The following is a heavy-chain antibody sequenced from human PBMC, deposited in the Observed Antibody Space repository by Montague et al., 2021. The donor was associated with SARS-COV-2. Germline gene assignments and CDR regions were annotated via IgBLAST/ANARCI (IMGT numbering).Heavy chain of an antibody. V-gene: IGHV4-4*07. CDR2: VYASGST. J-gene: IGHJ4*02. CDR3: VRDGGKGYYFDS. D-gene: IGHD3-16*01. CDR1: GVSITSYY. Sequence: SETLSLTCSISGVSITSYYWCWVRQPAGKGLEWIGHVYASGSTNYSPSLKSRVRLSIGNPKTQFSLKLEPLTAADTAVYYCVRDGGKGYYFDSWGQGALVTVSS.